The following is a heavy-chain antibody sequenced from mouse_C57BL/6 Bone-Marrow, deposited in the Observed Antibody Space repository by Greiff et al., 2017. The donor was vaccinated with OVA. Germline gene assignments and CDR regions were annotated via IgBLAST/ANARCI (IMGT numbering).Heavy chain of an antibody. Sequence: QVQLQQSGAELARPGASVQLSCKASGYTFTSYGISWVKQRTGQGLEWIGEIYPRSGNTYYNEKFKGKATLTADKSSSTAYMELRSLTSEDSAVYFCARDDGYPSWFAYWGQGTLVTVSA. J-gene: IGHJ3*01. V-gene: IGHV1-81*01. CDR3: ARDDGYPSWFAY. CDR1: GYTFTSYG. CDR2: IYPRSGNT. D-gene: IGHD2-3*01.